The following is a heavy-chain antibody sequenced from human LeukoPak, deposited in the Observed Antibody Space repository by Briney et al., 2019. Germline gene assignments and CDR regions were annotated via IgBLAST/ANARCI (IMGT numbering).Heavy chain of an antibody. CDR1: GFTFSSYA. CDR3: ARDPRRYYDFWSGNYSNWFDP. D-gene: IGHD3-3*01. J-gene: IGHJ5*02. CDR2: ISYDGSNK. Sequence: GRSLRLSCAASGFTFSSYAMHWVRQAPGKGLEWVAVISYDGSNKYYADSVKGRFTISRDNSKNTLYLQMNSLRAEDTAVYYCARDPRRYYDFWSGNYSNWFDPWGQGTLVTVSS. V-gene: IGHV3-30-3*01.